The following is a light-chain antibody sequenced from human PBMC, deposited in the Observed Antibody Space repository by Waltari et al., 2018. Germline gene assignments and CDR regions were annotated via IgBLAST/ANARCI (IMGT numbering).Light chain of an antibody. J-gene: IGLJ3*02. CDR2: KAN. V-gene: IGLV8-61*01. Sequence: QTVVTQEPSLSVSPGGTVTLPCALSSGSLSTTSYATLYQQTPGQAPRTLVYKANARSSGVPDRFSGSILGNTAALTSTGAQADDESDYYCALYMGSGIWVFGGGTRLTVL. CDR3: ALYMGSGIWV. CDR1: SGSLSTTSY.